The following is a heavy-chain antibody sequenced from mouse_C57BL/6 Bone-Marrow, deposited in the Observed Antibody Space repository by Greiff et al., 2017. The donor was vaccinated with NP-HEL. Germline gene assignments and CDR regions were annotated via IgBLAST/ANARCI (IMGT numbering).Heavy chain of an antibody. CDR2: ISYSGST. Sequence: DVKLQESGPGMVKPSQSLSLTCTVTGYSITSGYDWHWIRHFPGNKLEWMGYISYSGSTNYNPSLKSRISITHDTSKNHFFLKLNSVTTEDTATYYCARESLYYCGSFYAMDYWGQGTSVTVSS. CDR3: ARESLYYCGSFYAMDY. V-gene: IGHV3-1*01. D-gene: IGHD1-1*01. CDR1: GYSITSGYD. J-gene: IGHJ4*01.